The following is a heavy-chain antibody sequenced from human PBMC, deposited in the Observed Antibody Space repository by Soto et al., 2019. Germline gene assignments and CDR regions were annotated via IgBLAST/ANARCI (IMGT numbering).Heavy chain of an antibody. CDR1: GFTFSDYA. D-gene: IGHD6-19*01. J-gene: IGHJ4*02. V-gene: IGHV3-30*18. Sequence: ESGGGVVQPGRSLRLSCAASGFTFSDYAMHWVRQAPGKGLEWVAVVSHDGRNKHYADSVKGRFTISRDSSKNTVSLEMTSLRAEDTAVYYCAKGVRQWLVTSDFNYWGQGALVTVSS. CDR3: AKGVRQWLVTSDFNY. CDR2: VSHDGRNK.